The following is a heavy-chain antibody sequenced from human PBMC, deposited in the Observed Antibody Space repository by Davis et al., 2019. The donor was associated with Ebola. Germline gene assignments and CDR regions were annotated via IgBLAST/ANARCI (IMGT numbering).Heavy chain of an antibody. CDR1: GFTFSSYA. CDR3: AKDIVVVPAAILWTYFDY. V-gene: IGHV3-64D*08. CDR2: ISSNGGST. Sequence: GESLKISCSASGFTFSSYAMHWVRQAPGKGLEYVSAISSNGGSTYYADSVKGRFTISRDNSKNTLYLQMSSLRAEDTAVYYCAKDIVVVPAAILWTYFDYWGQGTLVTVSS. J-gene: IGHJ4*02. D-gene: IGHD2-2*02.